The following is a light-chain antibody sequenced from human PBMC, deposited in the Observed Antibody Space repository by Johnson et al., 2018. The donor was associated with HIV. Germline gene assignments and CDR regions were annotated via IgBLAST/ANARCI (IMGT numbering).Light chain of an antibody. J-gene: IGLJ1*01. V-gene: IGLV1-51*01. CDR2: DNN. CDR1: SSNIENNY. Sequence: QSVMTQPPSVSAASGQRVDISCSGSSSNIENNYLSWYQQLPHTAPRLLISDNNKRPSGIPDRFSGSKSGTSATLGITGLQTGDEADYYCGTWDSSLSAYVFGTGTKVPVL. CDR3: GTWDSSLSAYV.